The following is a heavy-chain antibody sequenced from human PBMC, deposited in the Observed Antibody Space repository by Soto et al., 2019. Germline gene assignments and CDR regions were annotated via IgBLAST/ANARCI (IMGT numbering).Heavy chain of an antibody. V-gene: IGHV4-4*02. CDR2: IYHSGST. CDR3: ASAAAYGDYVLDY. J-gene: IGHJ4*02. D-gene: IGHD4-17*01. CDR1: SGSISSSNW. Sequence: SETLSLTCAVSSGSISSSNWWSWVRQPPGKGLEWIGEIYHSGSTNYNPSLKSRVTISVDKSKNQFSLKLSSVTAADTAVYYCASAAAYGDYVLDYWGQGTLVTVSS.